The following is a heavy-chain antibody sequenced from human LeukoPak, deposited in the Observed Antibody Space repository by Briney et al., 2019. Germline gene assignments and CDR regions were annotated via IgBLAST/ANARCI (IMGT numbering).Heavy chain of an antibody. V-gene: IGHV1-18*01. D-gene: IGHD3-10*01. CDR3: ARDPEGVTPLDY. J-gene: IGHJ4*02. CDR1: GYIFTSYG. Sequence: GASVKVSCKDSGYIFTSYGFAWVRQAPGQGLEWMGWISALNGNTNYAQKFQGRVTMTTDTSTSTAYMELRSLTSDDTAMYYCARDPEGVTPLDYWGQGTLVTVSS. CDR2: ISALNGNT.